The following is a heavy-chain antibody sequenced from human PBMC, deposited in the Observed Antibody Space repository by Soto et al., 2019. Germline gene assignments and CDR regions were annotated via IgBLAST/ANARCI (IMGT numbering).Heavy chain of an antibody. V-gene: IGHV4-59*01. Sequence: SETLSLTCTVSGGSISSYYWSWIRQPPGKGLEWIGYIYYSGSTNYNPSLKSRVTISVDTSKNQFSLKLSSVTAADTAVYYCARGQRSPYYYGLDGWGQGTTVTVSS. J-gene: IGHJ6*02. CDR1: GGSISSYY. CDR3: ARGQRSPYYYGLDG. CDR2: IYYSGST.